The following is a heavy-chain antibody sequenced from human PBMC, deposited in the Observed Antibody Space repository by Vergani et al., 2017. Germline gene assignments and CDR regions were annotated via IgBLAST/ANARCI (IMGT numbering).Heavy chain of an antibody. J-gene: IGHJ4*02. D-gene: IGHD6-6*01. CDR3: AGAGYSSSSRDDY. Sequence: EVQLVESGGGLVKPGGSLRLSCAASGFTFSSYSMNWVRQAPGKGLEWVSSISSSSSYIYYADSVKGRFTISRDNAKNSLYLQMNSLRAEDTAVYYCAGAGYSSSSRDDYWGQGTLVTVSS. CDR2: ISSSSSYI. V-gene: IGHV3-21*01. CDR1: GFTFSSYS.